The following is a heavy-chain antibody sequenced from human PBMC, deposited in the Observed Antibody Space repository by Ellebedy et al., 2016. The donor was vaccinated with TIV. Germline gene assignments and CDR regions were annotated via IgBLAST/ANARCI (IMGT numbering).Heavy chain of an antibody. J-gene: IGHJ6*03. D-gene: IGHD6-6*01. CDR1: GGSFSGYY. Sequence: SETLSLXXAVYGGSFSGYYWSWIRQHAGKGLEWIGRIYTSGSTNYNPSLKSRVTMSVDTSKNQFSLKLSSVTAADTAVYYCARGDSSSSHYYYYMDVWGKGTTVTVSS. CDR3: ARGDSSSSHYYYYMDV. CDR2: IYTSGST. V-gene: IGHV4-59*10.